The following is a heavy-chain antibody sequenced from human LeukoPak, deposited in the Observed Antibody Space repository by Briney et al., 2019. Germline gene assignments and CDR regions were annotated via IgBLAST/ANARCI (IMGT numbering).Heavy chain of an antibody. CDR2: INQDGSEK. J-gene: IGHJ5*02. CDR3: AKDVVVTALGWFDP. V-gene: IGHV3-7*01. D-gene: IGHD2-21*02. CDR1: GFTFRNYW. Sequence: PGGSLRLSCAASGFTFRNYWMTWVRQAPGKGLEWVANINQDGSEKYYVDSVKGRFTISRDNAKNSLGLQMNSLGAEDTAVYYCAKDVVVTALGWFDPWGQGTLVTVSS.